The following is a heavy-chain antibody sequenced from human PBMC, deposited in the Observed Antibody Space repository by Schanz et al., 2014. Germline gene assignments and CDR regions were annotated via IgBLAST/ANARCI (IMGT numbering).Heavy chain of an antibody. CDR3: AQSVPDGWGNYQFDY. CDR1: GFTFSTYG. Sequence: QVQLVESGGGVVQPGGSLRLSCAASGFTFSTYGMHWARQAPGKGVEVVAFVRDDGNYQSYADSIRWRFTVSRDNSKTPVFLQMHSLRADDTAVYYCAQSVPDGWGNYQFDYWGQGTLVTVSS. D-gene: IGHD3-10*01. V-gene: IGHV3-30*02. CDR2: VRDDGNYQ. J-gene: IGHJ4*02.